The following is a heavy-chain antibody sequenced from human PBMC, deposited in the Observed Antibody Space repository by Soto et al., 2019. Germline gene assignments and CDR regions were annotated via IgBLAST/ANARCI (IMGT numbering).Heavy chain of an antibody. CDR3: ARGSFGGYCSSTSCYLMDV. Sequence: QVQLVESGGGVVQPGRSLRLSCAASGFTFSSYGMHWVRQAPGKGLEWVAVIWYDGSNKYYADSVKGRFTISRDNSKNTLYLQMNSLRAEDTAVYYCARGSFGGYCSSTSCYLMDVWGQGTTVTVSS. CDR2: IWYDGSNK. CDR1: GFTFSSYG. V-gene: IGHV3-33*01. J-gene: IGHJ6*02. D-gene: IGHD2-2*01.